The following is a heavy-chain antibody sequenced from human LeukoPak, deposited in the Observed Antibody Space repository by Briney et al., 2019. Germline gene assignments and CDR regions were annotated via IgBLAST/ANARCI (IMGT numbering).Heavy chain of an antibody. CDR1: GLTFCSYG. CDR3: AKGGYCSSTSCYTGAYFDY. CDR2: ILYDGSNK. Sequence: GGSLRLSCAASGLTFCSYGVQWVRQAPGRVLEWVAVILYDGSNKYYADCVKGRFTISRDNSKNTLYLQMNSLRAEDTAVYYCAKGGYCSSTSCYTGAYFDYWGQGTLVTVSS. V-gene: IGHV3-30*18. J-gene: IGHJ4*02. D-gene: IGHD2-2*02.